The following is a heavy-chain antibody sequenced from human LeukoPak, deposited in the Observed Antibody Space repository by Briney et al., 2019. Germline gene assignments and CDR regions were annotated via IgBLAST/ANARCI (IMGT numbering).Heavy chain of an antibody. V-gene: IGHV3-23*01. J-gene: IGHJ4*02. CDR3: AKREFDSSDFDY. D-gene: IGHD3-10*01. Sequence: PGGSLRLSCAASGFTFSSYSMNWVRQAPGKGLEWVSAISGGGDSTYYADSVKGRFTISRDNSKNTLYLQVNSLRAEDTAVYYCAKREFDSSDFDYWGQGTLVTVSS. CDR2: ISGGGDST. CDR1: GFTFSSYS.